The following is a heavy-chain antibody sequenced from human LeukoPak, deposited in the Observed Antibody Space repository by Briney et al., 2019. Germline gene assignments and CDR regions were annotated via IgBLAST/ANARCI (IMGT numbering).Heavy chain of an antibody. CDR2: ISGSRGST. D-gene: IGHD6-13*01. V-gene: IGHV3-23*01. CDR3: AKAPPGIAAAGTDY. J-gene: IGHJ4*02. Sequence: GGSLRLSCAASGFTFSSYAMSWVRQAPGKGLEWDSAISGSRGSTYYADSVKGRFTISRDNSKNTLYLQMNSLRAEDTAVYYCAKAPPGIAAAGTDYWGQGTLVTVSS. CDR1: GFTFSSYA.